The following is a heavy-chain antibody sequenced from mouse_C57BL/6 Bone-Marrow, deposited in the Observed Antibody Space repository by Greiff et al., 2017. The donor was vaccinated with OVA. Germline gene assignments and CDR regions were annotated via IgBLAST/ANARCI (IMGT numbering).Heavy chain of an antibody. CDR3: ARSGYGKGGDY. Sequence: QVQLQQSGAELVRPGSSVKLSCKASGYTFTSYWMHWVKQRPIQGLEWIGNIDPSDSDTHYNQKFKDKATLTVDKSSSTAYMQLSSLTSEDAAVDYCARSGYGKGGDYWGQGTSVTVSS. V-gene: IGHV1-52*01. J-gene: IGHJ4*01. CDR2: IDPSDSDT. CDR1: GYTFTSYW. D-gene: IGHD2-1*01.